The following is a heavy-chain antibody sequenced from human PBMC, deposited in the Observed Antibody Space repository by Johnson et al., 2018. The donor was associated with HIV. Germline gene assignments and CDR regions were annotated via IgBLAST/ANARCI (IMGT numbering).Heavy chain of an antibody. CDR2: IFTVGDV. CDR1: GITVSSNY. CDR3: ARDGRDLVTRGSFDV. J-gene: IGHJ3*01. V-gene: IGHV3-66*02. Sequence: MLLVESGGGLAQPGGSLRLSCAASGITVSSNYMSWVRQAPGKGLEWVSVIFTVGDVYYAASVKGRFTISRDNSKNFLYLQMNSLRPEDTAVYYCARDGRDLVTRGSFDVWGQGTVVTVSS. D-gene: IGHD5-18*01.